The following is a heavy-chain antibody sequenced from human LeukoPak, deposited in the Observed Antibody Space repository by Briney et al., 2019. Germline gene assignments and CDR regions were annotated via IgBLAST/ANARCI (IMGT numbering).Heavy chain of an antibody. CDR1: GYSISSGYY. Sequence: SETLSLTCAVSGYSISSGYYWGWIRQPPRKGLEWIGSIYHSGSTYYNPSLKSRVTISVDTSKNQFSLKLSSVTAADTAVYYCAREIVAVAGNYYYMDVWGKGTTVTVSS. V-gene: IGHV4-38-2*02. J-gene: IGHJ6*03. CDR2: IYHSGST. D-gene: IGHD6-19*01. CDR3: AREIVAVAGNYYYMDV.